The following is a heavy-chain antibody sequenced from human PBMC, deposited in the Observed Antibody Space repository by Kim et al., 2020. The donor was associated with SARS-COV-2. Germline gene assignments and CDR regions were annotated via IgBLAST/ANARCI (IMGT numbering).Heavy chain of an antibody. J-gene: IGHJ6*02. V-gene: IGHV4-59*01. D-gene: IGHD2-15*01. CDR3: ARGCKPYNYYYGMDV. CDR1: GASISNYY. CDR2: IYYTGST. Sequence: SETLSLTCSVSGASISNYYWSWIRQPPGKGLEWIGYIYYTGSTNYNPSLRSRFTISVDTSKNQLSLKLSSVTAADTAGDYCARGCKPYNYYYGMDVWGQGTTVTVSS.